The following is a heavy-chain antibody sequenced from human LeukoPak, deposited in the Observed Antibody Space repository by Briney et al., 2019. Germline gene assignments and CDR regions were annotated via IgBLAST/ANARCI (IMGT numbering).Heavy chain of an antibody. Sequence: SETLSLTCTVSGGSISSYYWSWVRQPPGKGVEWIGYIYYSGSTNYHPSLKSPVTISVDTSKNQFSLKLSSVTAADTAVYYCARAKDGYNNWFDPWGQGTLVTVSS. V-gene: IGHV4-59*01. D-gene: IGHD5-24*01. CDR1: GGSISSYY. J-gene: IGHJ5*02. CDR3: ARAKDGYNNWFDP. CDR2: IYYSGST.